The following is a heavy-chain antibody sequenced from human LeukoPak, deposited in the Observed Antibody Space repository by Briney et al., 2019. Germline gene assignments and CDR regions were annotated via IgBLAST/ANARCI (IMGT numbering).Heavy chain of an antibody. CDR1: GFTVSSNY. CDR3: AGESGPYGSGRGIFDY. D-gene: IGHD3-10*01. V-gene: IGHV3-66*02. Sequence: GGSLRLSCAASGFTVSSNYMSWVRQAPGKGLEWVSVIYSGGSTYYADSVKGRFTISRDNSKSTLYLQMNSLRAEDTAVYYCAGESGPYGSGRGIFDYWGQGTLVTVSS. CDR2: IYSGGST. J-gene: IGHJ4*02.